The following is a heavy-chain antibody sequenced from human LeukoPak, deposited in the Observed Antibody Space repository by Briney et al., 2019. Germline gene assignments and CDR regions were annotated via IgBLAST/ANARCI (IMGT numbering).Heavy chain of an antibody. Sequence: PGGSLRLSCAASGFSFSGYAMSWVRQAPGKGLEWVTSISSSSSYIYYADSVKGRFTISRDNAKNSLYLQMNSLRAEDTAVYYCARANHYYDSSGEIYWGQGTLVTVSS. J-gene: IGHJ4*02. CDR1: GFSFSGYA. CDR2: ISSSSSYI. CDR3: ARANHYYDSSGEIY. D-gene: IGHD3-22*01. V-gene: IGHV3-21*01.